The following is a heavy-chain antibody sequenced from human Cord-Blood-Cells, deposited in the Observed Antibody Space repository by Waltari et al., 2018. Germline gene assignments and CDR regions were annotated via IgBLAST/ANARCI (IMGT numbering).Heavy chain of an antibody. CDR2: INHSVST. J-gene: IGHJ5*02. Sequence: QVQLQQWGAGLLKPSETLSLTCAVYGGSFSGYYWSWIRQPPGKGLEWIGEINHSVSTNYNPSLKSRVTISVDTSKNQFSLKLSSVTAADTAVYYCARGLERDIVVVPAAIKLDPWGQGTLVTVSS. CDR3: ARGLERDIVVVPAAIKLDP. V-gene: IGHV4-34*01. CDR1: GGSFSGYY. D-gene: IGHD2-2*01.